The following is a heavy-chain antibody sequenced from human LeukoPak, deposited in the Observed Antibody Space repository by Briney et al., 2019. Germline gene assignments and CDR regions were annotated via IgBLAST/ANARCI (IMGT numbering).Heavy chain of an antibody. CDR3: ARMTGDILTTRRSPDDY. V-gene: IGHV1-2*02. Sequence: ASVKVSCKASGYTFTGYYMHWVRQAPGQGLEWMGWINPNSGGTNYAQKFQGRVTMTRDTSISTAYMELSRLRSDDTAVYYCARMTGDILTTRRSPDDYWGQGTLVTVSS. CDR1: GYTFTGYY. J-gene: IGHJ4*02. CDR2: INPNSGGT. D-gene: IGHD3-9*01.